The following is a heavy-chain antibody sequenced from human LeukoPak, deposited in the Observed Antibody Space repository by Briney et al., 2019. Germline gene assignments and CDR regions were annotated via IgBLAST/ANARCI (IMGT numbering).Heavy chain of an antibody. CDR2: ISSSGSTI. J-gene: IGHJ6*02. D-gene: IGHD3-16*02. CDR1: GFTFSDHY. V-gene: IGHV3-11*01. CDR3: AREAMITFGGVIVPYYYYGMDV. Sequence: PGGSLRLSCAASGFTFSDHYMSWIRQAPGKGLEWVSYISSSGSTIYYADSVKGRFTISRDNAENSLYLQMNSLRAEDTAVYYCAREAMITFGGVIVPYYYYGMDVWGQGTTVTVSS.